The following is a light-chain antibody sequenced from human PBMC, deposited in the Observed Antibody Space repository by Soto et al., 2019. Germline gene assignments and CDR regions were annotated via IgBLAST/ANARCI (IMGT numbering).Light chain of an antibody. CDR3: MQALHTPYT. Sequence: DIVMTQSPLSLPVTPGEPASISCRSSQSLLHSNGYNYLDWYLQKPGQSPQLLIYLGSNRASGVPDRFSGSRSGTDFTLKISRVEDEDVGVYYCMQALHTPYTFGQGTKLEIK. CDR2: LGS. J-gene: IGKJ2*01. V-gene: IGKV2-28*01. CDR1: QSLLHSNGYNY.